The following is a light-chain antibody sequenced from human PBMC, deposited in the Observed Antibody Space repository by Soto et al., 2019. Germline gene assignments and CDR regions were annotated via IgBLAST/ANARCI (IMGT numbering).Light chain of an antibody. J-gene: IGLJ2*01. V-gene: IGLV2-14*01. Sequence: QSALTQPASVSGSPGQSITISCTGTSSDVGGYNYVSWYQQHPGKAPKLMIYDVSHRPSGVSNRFSGSKSANTASLTISGLQAEDEADYYCSSYTSSSTVVFGGGTQLTVL. CDR1: SSDVGGYNY. CDR2: DVS. CDR3: SSYTSSSTVV.